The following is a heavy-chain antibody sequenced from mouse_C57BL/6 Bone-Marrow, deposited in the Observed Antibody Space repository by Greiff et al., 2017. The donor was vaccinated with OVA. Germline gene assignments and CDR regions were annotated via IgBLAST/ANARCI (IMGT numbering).Heavy chain of an antibody. Sequence: VQLKESGPELVKPGASVKMSCKASGYTFTDYNMHWVKQSHGKSLEWIGYINPNNGGTSYNQKFKGKATLIVNKSSSTAYMELRSLTSEDSAVYYCARGWFRGAMDYWGQGTSVTVSS. CDR1: GYTFTDYN. J-gene: IGHJ4*01. V-gene: IGHV1-22*01. CDR2: INPNNGGT. CDR3: ARGWFRGAMDY. D-gene: IGHD2-3*01.